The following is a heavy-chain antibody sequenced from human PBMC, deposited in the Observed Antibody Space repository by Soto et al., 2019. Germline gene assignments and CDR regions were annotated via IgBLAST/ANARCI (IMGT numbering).Heavy chain of an antibody. V-gene: IGHV1-18*01. J-gene: IGHJ3*02. D-gene: IGHD3-22*01. Sequence: ASVKVSCKASGYTFTSYGISGVRQAPGQGLEWMGWISAYNGNTNYAQKLQGRVTMTTDTSTSTAYMELRSLRSDDTAVYYCARDRYDSSEASGAFDIWGQGTMVTVSS. CDR3: ARDRYDSSEASGAFDI. CDR1: GYTFTSYG. CDR2: ISAYNGNT.